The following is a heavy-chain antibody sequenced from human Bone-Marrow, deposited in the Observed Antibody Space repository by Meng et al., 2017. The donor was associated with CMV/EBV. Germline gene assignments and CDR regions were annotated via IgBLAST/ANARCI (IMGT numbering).Heavy chain of an antibody. Sequence: GGSLRLSCAASGFTFSFYSMNWVRQTPGKGLEWVSYISSGSSTIFYADSVMGRFTISRDNAKNTLYLQMNSLRAEDTAVYYCARDADIVVVPAYFDYWGQGPLVTVSS. J-gene: IGHJ4*02. CDR3: ARDADIVVVPAYFDY. CDR1: GFTFSFYS. V-gene: IGHV3-48*04. D-gene: IGHD2-2*01. CDR2: ISSGSSTI.